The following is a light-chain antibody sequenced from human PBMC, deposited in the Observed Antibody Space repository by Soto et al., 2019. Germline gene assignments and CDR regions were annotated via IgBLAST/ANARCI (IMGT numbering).Light chain of an antibody. V-gene: IGKV1-39*01. CDR2: TAS. J-gene: IGKJ4*01. Sequence: DIQMTQSPSSLSASVGDTVTITCRASQTISVYLNWYQQIPGKAPKLLIYTASTLQGGVPSRFSGSGSGTDFTLTISSLQPEDFATYYCQQSFSTTHFNCGGGTPQLSFGGGTKVEIK. CDR1: QTISVY. CDR3: QQSFSTTHFNCGGGTPQLS.